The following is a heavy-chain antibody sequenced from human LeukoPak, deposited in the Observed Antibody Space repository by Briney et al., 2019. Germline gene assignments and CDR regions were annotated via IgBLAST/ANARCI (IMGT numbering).Heavy chain of an antibody. V-gene: IGHV3-23*01. CDR2: ISGSGGST. CDR3: AKPFRSGYHVGSGAP. D-gene: IGHD5-12*01. CDR1: GRTLSSYA. Sequence: PGGSLRLSCAASGRTLSSYAMRWVRQAPGKGLEWVSAISGSGGSTYYADSVKGRFTISRDNSKNTLYLQMKGVTEEHRAVSYCAKPFRSGYHVGSGAPWGQGTLVTVSS. J-gene: IGHJ5*02.